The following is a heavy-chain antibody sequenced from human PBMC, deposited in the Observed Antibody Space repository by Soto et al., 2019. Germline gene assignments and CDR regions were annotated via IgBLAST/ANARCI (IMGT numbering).Heavy chain of an antibody. CDR2: SRNKANSYTT. Sequence: EVLLVESGGGLVQPGGSLRLSCAVSGFTFSDHYMDWVRQAPGKGLEWVGRSRNKANSYTTEYAASVKGRFTISRDDSENSLYLQMDSLKTEDTAVYFCIRPMTGTTRGFDYWGQGTLVTVSS. J-gene: IGHJ4*02. D-gene: IGHD1-1*01. CDR1: GFTFSDHY. CDR3: IRPMTGTTRGFDY. V-gene: IGHV3-72*01.